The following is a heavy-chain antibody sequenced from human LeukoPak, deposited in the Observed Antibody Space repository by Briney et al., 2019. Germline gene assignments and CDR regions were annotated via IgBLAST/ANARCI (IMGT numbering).Heavy chain of an antibody. J-gene: IGHJ5*02. CDR2: ISGSGGST. Sequence: GGSLRLSCAASGFTFSSYAMSWVRQAPGKGLEWVSAISGSGGSTYYADSVKGRFTISRDNSKNTLYLQMNSLRAEDTAVYYCARTLGYWSGGSCYNWFDPWGQGTLVTVSS. V-gene: IGHV3-23*01. CDR1: GFTFSSYA. CDR3: ARTLGYWSGGSCYNWFDP. D-gene: IGHD2-15*01.